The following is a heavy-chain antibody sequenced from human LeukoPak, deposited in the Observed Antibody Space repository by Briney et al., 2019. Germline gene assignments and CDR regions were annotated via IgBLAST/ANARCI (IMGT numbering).Heavy chain of an antibody. V-gene: IGHV4-39*01. CDR3: ARRPRITEGGYYYYGMDV. D-gene: IGHD3-16*01. CDR1: GGSISSSSYY. Sequence: PSETLSLTCTVSGGSISSSSYYWGWIRQPPGKGLEWIGSIYYSGSTYYNPSLKGRVTISVDTSKNQFSLKLSSVTAADTAVYYCARRPRITEGGYYYYGMDVWGQGTTVTVSS. CDR2: IYYSGST. J-gene: IGHJ6*02.